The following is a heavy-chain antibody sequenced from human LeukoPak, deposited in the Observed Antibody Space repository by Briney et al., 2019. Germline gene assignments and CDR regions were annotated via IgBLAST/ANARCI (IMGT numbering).Heavy chain of an antibody. J-gene: IGHJ4*02. D-gene: IGHD3-10*01. V-gene: IGHV1-18*01. CDR2: ISGYNGYT. CDR3: ARDSTHYYGSGSYDVDY. Sequence: ASVKVSCKASGYTFSRYAISWVRQAPGQGLEWMGWISGYNGYTKNAQKFQGRVTMTTDTSTSTAYMELRSLRSEDTAVYYCARDSTHYYGSGSYDVDYWGQGTLVTVSS. CDR1: GYTFSRYA.